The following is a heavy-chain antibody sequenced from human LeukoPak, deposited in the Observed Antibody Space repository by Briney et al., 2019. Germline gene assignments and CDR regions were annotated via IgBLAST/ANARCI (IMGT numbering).Heavy chain of an antibody. Sequence: TPSETLSLTCSVSGGSIISYYWSWIRQPPGRGLEWIGYIYHTGTTNYNPSLKSRVTISVNTSTNQLSPRLNSVTAADTAVYYCARGSGWCSSSTCYSFDYWGQGSLVTVSS. CDR3: ARGSGWCSSSTCYSFDY. D-gene: IGHD2-2*01. V-gene: IGHV4-59*01. CDR2: IYHTGTT. CDR1: GGSIISYY. J-gene: IGHJ4*02.